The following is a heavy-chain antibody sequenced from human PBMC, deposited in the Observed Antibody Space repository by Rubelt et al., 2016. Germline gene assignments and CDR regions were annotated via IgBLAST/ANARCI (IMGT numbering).Heavy chain of an antibody. J-gene: IGHJ4*02. Sequence: GKGLEWIGYIFYSGSTYYNPSLKSRVTISVDTSKNQFSLKLSSVTAADTAVYYCARGDYDSSGYPDYWGQGTLVTVSS. CDR3: ARGDYDSSGYPDY. D-gene: IGHD3-22*01. V-gene: IGHV4-31*02. CDR2: IFYSGST.